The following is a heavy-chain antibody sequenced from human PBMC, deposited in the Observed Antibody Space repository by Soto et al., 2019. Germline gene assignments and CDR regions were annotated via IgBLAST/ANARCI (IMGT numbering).Heavy chain of an antibody. CDR3: ARESSPIQPYDSSGYYAL. CDR2: IYTSGST. CDR1: GGSISSYY. D-gene: IGHD3-22*01. V-gene: IGHV4-4*07. Sequence: SETLSLTCTVSGGSISSYYWSWIRQPAGKGLEWNGRIYTSGSTNYNPSLKSRVTMSVDTSKNQFSLKLSSVTAADTAVYYCARESSPIQPYDSSGYYALWVHGTLATVSS. J-gene: IGHJ4*01.